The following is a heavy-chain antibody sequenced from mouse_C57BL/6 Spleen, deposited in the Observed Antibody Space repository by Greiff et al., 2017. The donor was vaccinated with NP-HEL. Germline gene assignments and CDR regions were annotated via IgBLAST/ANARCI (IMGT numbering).Heavy chain of an antibody. D-gene: IGHD2-5*01. Sequence: EVQLQQSGPELVKPGASVKMSCKASGYTFTDYNMHWVKQSHGKSLEWIGYINPNNGGTSYNQKFKGKATLTVNKSSSTAYMELRSLTSEDSAVYYCASAYYSNYGFAYWGQGTLVTVSA. CDR3: ASAYYSNYGFAY. CDR2: INPNNGGT. J-gene: IGHJ3*01. CDR1: GYTFTDYN. V-gene: IGHV1-22*01.